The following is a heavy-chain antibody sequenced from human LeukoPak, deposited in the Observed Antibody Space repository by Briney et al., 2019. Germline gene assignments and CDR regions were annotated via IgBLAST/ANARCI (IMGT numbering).Heavy chain of an antibody. Sequence: SETLSLTCTVSGYSISISTAYFWGWIRQPPGKGLEWIGHIYYSGSTNYNPSLKSRVTISVDTSKNHFSLKMSSVTAADTAVYYCARDPFNWGEFDYWGQGTLVTVSS. CDR2: IYYSGST. V-gene: IGHV4-61*03. D-gene: IGHD7-27*01. CDR1: GYSISISTAYF. J-gene: IGHJ4*02. CDR3: ARDPFNWGEFDY.